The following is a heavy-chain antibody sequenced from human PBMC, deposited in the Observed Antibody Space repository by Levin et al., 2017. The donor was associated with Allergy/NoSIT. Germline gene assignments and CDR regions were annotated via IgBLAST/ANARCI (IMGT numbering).Heavy chain of an antibody. D-gene: IGHD4-11*01. Sequence: GGSLRLSCAASGFTFDDYAMHWVRQAPGKGLEWVSGISWNSGSIGYADSVKGRFTISRDNAKNSLYLQMNSLRAEDTALYYCAKDMNLYVSPTGWRYGMDVWGQGTTVTVSS. CDR3: AKDMNLYVSPTGWRYGMDV. V-gene: IGHV3-9*01. CDR1: GFTFDDYA. J-gene: IGHJ6*02. CDR2: ISWNSGSI.